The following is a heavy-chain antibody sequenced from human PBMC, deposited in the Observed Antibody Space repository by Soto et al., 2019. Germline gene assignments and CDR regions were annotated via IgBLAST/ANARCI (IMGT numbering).Heavy chain of an antibody. CDR3: AAAVTTGIGRGYFDY. Sequence: PGGSLSLSCAASGFTFSSYAMSWVRQAPGKGLEWVSIISGSGGDTNYADSVKGRFTISRDNSENTLYMKMNSLRAEDTAVYFCAAAVTTGIGRGYFDYWGQGTLVTVSS. CDR2: ISGSGGDT. J-gene: IGHJ4*02. V-gene: IGHV3-23*01. D-gene: IGHD4-17*01. CDR1: GFTFSSYA.